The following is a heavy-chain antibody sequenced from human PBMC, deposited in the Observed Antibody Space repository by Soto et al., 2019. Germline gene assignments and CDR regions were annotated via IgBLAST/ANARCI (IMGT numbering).Heavy chain of an antibody. V-gene: IGHV2-5*02. CDR2: IYWDDDK. J-gene: IGHJ4*02. CDR3: VHIRYGSGLFDY. D-gene: IGHD3-10*01. Sequence: QITLKESGPTLVKPTQTLTLTSNFSGFSLSTSGVGVGWIRQPPGKALEWLALIYWDDDKRYSPSLKSRLTITKDTSKNQVVLTMTNMDPVDTATYYCVHIRYGSGLFDYWGQGTLVTVSS. CDR1: GFSLSTSGVG.